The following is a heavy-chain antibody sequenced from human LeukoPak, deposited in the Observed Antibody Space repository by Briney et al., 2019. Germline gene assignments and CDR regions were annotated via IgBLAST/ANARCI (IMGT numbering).Heavy chain of an antibody. Sequence: PSETLSLTCAVYGGSFSGYYWSWLRQPPGKGLEWIGEINHSGSTNYNPSLKSRVTISVDTSKNQFSLKLSSVTAADTAVYYCARVYDFWSGYYWGYMDVWGKGTTVTVSS. D-gene: IGHD3-3*01. V-gene: IGHV4-34*01. CDR2: INHSGST. CDR3: ARVYDFWSGYYWGYMDV. CDR1: GGSFSGYY. J-gene: IGHJ6*03.